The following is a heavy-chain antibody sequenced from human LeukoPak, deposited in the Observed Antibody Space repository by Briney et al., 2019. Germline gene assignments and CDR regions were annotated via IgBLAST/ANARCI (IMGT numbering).Heavy chain of an antibody. D-gene: IGHD3-3*01. CDR3: ALDFWSGYDY. J-gene: IGHJ4*02. V-gene: IGHV3-30*02. CDR2: IRHDGSNK. CDR1: GFTFSSYG. Sequence: GGSLRLSCAASGFTFSSYGMHWVRQAPGKGLEWVAFIRHDGSNKYYADSVKGRFTISRDNSKNTLYLQMNSLRAEDTAVYYCALDFWSGYDYWGQGTLVTVSS.